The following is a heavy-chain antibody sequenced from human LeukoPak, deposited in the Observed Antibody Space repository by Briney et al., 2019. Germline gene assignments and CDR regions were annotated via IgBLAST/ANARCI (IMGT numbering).Heavy chain of an antibody. D-gene: IGHD4-23*01. V-gene: IGHV3-48*03. CDR1: GFTFSAYE. CDR3: ARDTLEYSNSPDALDI. CDR2: IGSSGSTV. J-gene: IGHJ3*02. Sequence: GGSLRLSCAASGFTFSAYEMNWVRQTPGKGLEWVAYIGSSGSTVYYADSVKGRFTISRDNAKNSLYMQMESLRDEDTAIYYCARDTLEYSNSPDALDIWGQGTMVTVSS.